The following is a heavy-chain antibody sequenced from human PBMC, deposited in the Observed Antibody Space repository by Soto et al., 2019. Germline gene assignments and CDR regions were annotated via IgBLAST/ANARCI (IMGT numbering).Heavy chain of an antibody. CDR3: ARLEDTAMDYYYYGMDV. V-gene: IGHV5-51*01. Sequence: PGESLKISCKGSGYSFTSYWIGWVRQMPGKGLEWMGTIYPGDSDTRYSPSFQGQVTISADKSISTAYLQWSSLKASDTAMYYCARLEDTAMDYYYYGMDVWGQGTTVTVSS. J-gene: IGHJ6*02. D-gene: IGHD5-18*01. CDR2: IYPGDSDT. CDR1: GYSFTSYW.